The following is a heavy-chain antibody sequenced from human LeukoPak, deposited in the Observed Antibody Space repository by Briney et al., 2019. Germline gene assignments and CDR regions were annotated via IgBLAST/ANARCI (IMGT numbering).Heavy chain of an antibody. CDR2: INHSGST. Sequence: PSETLSLTCAVYGGSFSGYYWSWIRQPPGKGLEWIGEINHSGSTNYNPSLKSRVTISVATSKNQFSLKLSSVTAADTAVYYCARPGYCSGGSCSDYWGQGTLVTVSS. CDR3: ARPGYCSGGSCSDY. D-gene: IGHD2-15*01. J-gene: IGHJ4*02. V-gene: IGHV4-34*01. CDR1: GGSFSGYY.